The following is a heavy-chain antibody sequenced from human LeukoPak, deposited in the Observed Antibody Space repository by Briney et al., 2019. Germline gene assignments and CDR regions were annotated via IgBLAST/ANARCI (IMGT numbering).Heavy chain of an antibody. CDR3: ARGVTMVRGVTSGY. Sequence: ASVKVSCKASGYTFTGYDINWVRQATGQGLEWMGWMNPNSGNTGYAQKFQGRVTMTRNTSISTAYMELSSLRSEDTAVYYCARGVTMVRGVTSGYWGQGTLVTVSS. CDR1: GYTFTGYD. D-gene: IGHD3-10*01. J-gene: IGHJ4*02. CDR2: MNPNSGNT. V-gene: IGHV1-8*01.